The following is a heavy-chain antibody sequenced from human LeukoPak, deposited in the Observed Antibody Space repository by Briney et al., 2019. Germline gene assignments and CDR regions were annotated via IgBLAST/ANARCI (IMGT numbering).Heavy chain of an antibody. J-gene: IGHJ4*02. Sequence: PGGSLRLSCAASGFIFRNYAMRWVRQAPGKGLEWVSAITGSGDTTYCADSVKGRFTISRDSSKNTLYVEMNTLRAEDTAVYYCAKWGDYDILTGYYVSDFWGQGTLVTVSS. CDR3: AKWGDYDILTGYYVSDF. V-gene: IGHV3-23*01. D-gene: IGHD3-9*01. CDR1: GFIFRNYA. CDR2: ITGSGDTT.